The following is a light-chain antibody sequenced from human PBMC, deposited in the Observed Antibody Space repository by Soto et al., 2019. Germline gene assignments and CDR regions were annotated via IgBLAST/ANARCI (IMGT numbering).Light chain of an antibody. CDR2: DAS. CDR3: QQYAYSPRT. Sequence: EVVLTQSPGTLSLSPGERATLPCRASQSVGNNYLAWYQQKPGQAPRLLICDASTRATGIPDRFSGSGSGTDFTLSISRLEPEDFAVYYCQQYAYSPRTFGRGTKVDIK. J-gene: IGKJ2*01. V-gene: IGKV3-20*01. CDR1: QSVGNNY.